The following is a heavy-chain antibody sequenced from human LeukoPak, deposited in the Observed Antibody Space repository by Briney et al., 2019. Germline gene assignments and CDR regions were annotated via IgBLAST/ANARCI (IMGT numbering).Heavy chain of an antibody. CDR1: GFTFSSYA. J-gene: IGHJ6*02. Sequence: GGSLRLSCAASGFTFSSYAMSWVGQAPGKGLEWVSAISGNGGRTYYADSVKGRFTISRDNSKNTLYLQMNSLRAEDTAVYYCAKVLGDYGIYYYYGMDVWGQGTTVTVSS. CDR3: AKVLGDYGIYYYYGMDV. V-gene: IGHV3-23*01. CDR2: ISGNGGRT. D-gene: IGHD4-17*01.